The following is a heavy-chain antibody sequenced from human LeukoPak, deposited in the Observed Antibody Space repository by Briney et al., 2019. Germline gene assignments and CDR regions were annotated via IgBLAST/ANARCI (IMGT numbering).Heavy chain of an antibody. CDR3: ARGPLSSSSWSYGLYYYGMDV. CDR1: GFTFSSYA. V-gene: IGHV3-30-3*01. D-gene: IGHD6-13*01. J-gene: IGHJ6*02. Sequence: GGSLRLSCAASGFTFSSYAMHWVRQAPGKGLEWVAVISYDGSNKYYADSVKGRFTISRDNSKNTLYLQMNSLRAEDTAVYYCARGPLSSSSWSYGLYYYGMDVWGQGTTVTVSS. CDR2: ISYDGSNK.